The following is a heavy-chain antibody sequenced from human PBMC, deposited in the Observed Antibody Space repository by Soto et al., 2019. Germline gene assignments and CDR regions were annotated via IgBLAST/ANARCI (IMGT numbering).Heavy chain of an antibody. CDR1: GFTFSSYW. D-gene: IGHD5-12*01. CDR3: ARDPSIEATTGTYYYYYGMDV. Sequence: EVQLVESGGGLVQPGGSLRLSCAASGFTFSSYWMSWVRQAPGKGLEWVANIKQDGSEKYYVDSVKGRFTISRDNAKNSLYLQMNSLRAEDTAVYYCARDPSIEATTGTYYYYYGMDVLGQGTTVTVSS. CDR2: IKQDGSEK. J-gene: IGHJ6*02. V-gene: IGHV3-7*04.